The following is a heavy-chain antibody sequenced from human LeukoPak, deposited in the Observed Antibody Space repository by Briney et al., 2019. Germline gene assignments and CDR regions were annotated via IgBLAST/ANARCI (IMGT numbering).Heavy chain of an antibody. Sequence: GGSLRLSCAASEFTFSNYWMSWVRQAPGEGLEWVANINQDGSGKYYVDSLKGRFTISRDNAENSLYLQMNSLRVEDTAVYYCARSPATGTVDYWGQGTLVTVSS. CDR2: INQDGSGK. V-gene: IGHV3-7*01. D-gene: IGHD1-1*01. CDR1: EFTFSNYW. J-gene: IGHJ4*02. CDR3: ARSPATGTVDY.